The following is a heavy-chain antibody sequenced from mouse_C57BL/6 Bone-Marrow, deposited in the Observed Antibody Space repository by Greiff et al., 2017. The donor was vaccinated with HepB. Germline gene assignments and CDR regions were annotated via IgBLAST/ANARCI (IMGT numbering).Heavy chain of an antibody. Sequence: EVKLVESGGDLVKPGGSLKLSCAASGFTFSSYGMSWVRQTPDKRLEWVATISNGGSYTYYPDSVKGRFTISRDNAKNTLYLQMSSLKSEDTAMYYCARHDYDEVYWGQGTTLTVSS. CDR1: GFTFSSYG. D-gene: IGHD2-4*01. CDR3: ARHDYDEVY. CDR2: ISNGGSYT. J-gene: IGHJ2*01. V-gene: IGHV5-6*01.